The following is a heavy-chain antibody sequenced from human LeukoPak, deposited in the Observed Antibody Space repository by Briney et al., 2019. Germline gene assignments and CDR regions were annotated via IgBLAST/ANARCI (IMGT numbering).Heavy chain of an antibody. V-gene: IGHV3-23*01. Sequence: RGSLRVSCVASGFNFISYAMSWVRQAPRNGLEWDSGISGSGGSTYYADSVKGRFTISRDNSKNTLFLQMNSLRAEDTAVYYCAKETYSSGWYPYFDYWGQGTLVTVSS. D-gene: IGHD6-19*01. J-gene: IGHJ4*02. CDR2: ISGSGGST. CDR3: AKETYSSGWYPYFDY. CDR1: GFNFISYA.